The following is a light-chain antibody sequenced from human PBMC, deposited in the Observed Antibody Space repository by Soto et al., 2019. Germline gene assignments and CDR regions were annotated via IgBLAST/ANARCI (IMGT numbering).Light chain of an antibody. CDR2: EVS. V-gene: IGLV2-14*01. J-gene: IGLJ1*01. CDR1: SSDVGTYNY. CDR3: NSYTSSNTLV. Sequence: QSVLTQPASVSGSPGQSITISCTGTSSDVGTYNYGSWYQQHPGKAPKLMIYEVSYRPSGVSNRFSASKSGNTASLTIAGLQAEDEADYYSNSYTSSNTLVFGTGTKLTVL.